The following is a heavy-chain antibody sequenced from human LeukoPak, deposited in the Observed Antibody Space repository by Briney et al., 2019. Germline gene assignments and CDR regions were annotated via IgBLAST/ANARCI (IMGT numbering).Heavy chain of an antibody. CDR2: IYYSGST. D-gene: IGHD4-17*01. J-gene: IGHJ4*02. CDR1: DGSISSYY. CDR3: ARDQPAYGDYGPGLGY. Sequence: SETLSLTCTVSDGSISSYYWSWIRQPPGKGLEWIGYIYYSGSTNYNPSLKSRVTISVDTSKNQFSLKLSSVTAADTAVYYCARDQPAYGDYGPGLGYWGQGTLVTVSS. V-gene: IGHV4-59*01.